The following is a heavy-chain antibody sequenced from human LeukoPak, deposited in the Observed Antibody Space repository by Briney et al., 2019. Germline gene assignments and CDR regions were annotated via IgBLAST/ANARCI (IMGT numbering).Heavy chain of an antibody. CDR1: GYTFTGYY. CDR2: INPNSGGT. D-gene: IGHD3-3*01. V-gene: IGHV1-2*06. CDR3: ARDELWNGYYSVNYNYYGMDV. Sequence: ASVKVSCKASGYTFTGYYMHWVRQAPGQGLEWMGRINPNSGGTNYAQKFQGRVTMTRDTSISTDYMELSRLTSDDTAVYYCARDELWNGYYSVNYNYYGMDVWGQGTTVTVSS. J-gene: IGHJ6*02.